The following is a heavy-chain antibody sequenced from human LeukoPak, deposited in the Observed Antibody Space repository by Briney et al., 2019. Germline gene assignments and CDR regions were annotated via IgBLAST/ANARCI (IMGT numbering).Heavy chain of an antibody. D-gene: IGHD1-1*01. J-gene: IGHJ4*02. V-gene: IGHV3-66*01. CDR2: IYRGGST. CDR3: ARGGLETAVKYFFDY. Sequence: GGSLRLSCAASGFTVSTNYVSWVRQAPGKGLEWVSTIYRGGSTYYADSVKGRFTISRDNSKNTVYLQINTLRVEDTAVYYCARGGLETAVKYFFDYWGQGTLITVSS. CDR1: GFTVSTNY.